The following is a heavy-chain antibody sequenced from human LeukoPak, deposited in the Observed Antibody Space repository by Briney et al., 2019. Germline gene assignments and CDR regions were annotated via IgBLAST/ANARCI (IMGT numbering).Heavy chain of an antibody. D-gene: IGHD6-13*01. Sequence: PGGSLRLSCAASGFTFSSYWMHWVRQAPGKGLVWVSRINSDGRSTSYADSVKGRFTISRDNAKNTLYLQMNSLRAEDTAVYYCARVRAAADYDAFDIWGQGTMVTVSS. CDR2: INSDGRST. J-gene: IGHJ3*02. CDR3: ARVRAAADYDAFDI. CDR1: GFTFSSYW. V-gene: IGHV3-74*01.